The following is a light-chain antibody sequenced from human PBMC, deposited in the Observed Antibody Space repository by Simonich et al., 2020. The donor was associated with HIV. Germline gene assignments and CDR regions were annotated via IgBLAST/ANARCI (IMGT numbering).Light chain of an antibody. CDR1: QSVLYSSNSKNY. Sequence: DIVMTQSPDSLAVSLGERATINCKSSQSVLYSSNSKNYLAWYQQKPGQPPKLLIYWASTRESGVPDRLRGSGSGTDFTLTISSLQAEDVAVYYCQQYYSTPQTFGQGTKVEIK. V-gene: IGKV4-1*01. J-gene: IGKJ1*01. CDR3: QQYYSTPQT. CDR2: WAS.